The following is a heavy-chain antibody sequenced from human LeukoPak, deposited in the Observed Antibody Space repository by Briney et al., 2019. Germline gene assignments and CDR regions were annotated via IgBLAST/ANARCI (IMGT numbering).Heavy chain of an antibody. J-gene: IGHJ3*02. V-gene: IGHV4-39*01. CDR1: GGSISSSGYY. Sequence: SETLSLTCIVSGGSISSSGYYWGWIRQPPGKGLEWIGSMYYSGSTYHNPSLMSRVTISVDTSKNQFSLKLSSVTAADTAVYYCARLGYSGSYYERAFDIWGRGTMVTVSS. D-gene: IGHD1-26*01. CDR3: ARLGYSGSYYERAFDI. CDR2: MYYSGST.